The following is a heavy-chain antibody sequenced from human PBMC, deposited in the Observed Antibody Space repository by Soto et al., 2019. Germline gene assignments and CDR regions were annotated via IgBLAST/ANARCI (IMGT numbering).Heavy chain of an antibody. J-gene: IGHJ4*02. CDR2: IKSKTDGGTT. V-gene: IGHV3-15*01. Sequence: PGGSLRLSCAASGFTFSNAWMSWVRQAPGKGLEWVGRIKSKTDGGTTDYAAPVKGRFTISRDDSKNTLYLQMNSLRAEDTAVYYCANSGLWFGELLWMFDYWGQGTLVTVSS. CDR1: GFTFSNAW. D-gene: IGHD3-10*01. CDR3: ANSGLWFGELLWMFDY.